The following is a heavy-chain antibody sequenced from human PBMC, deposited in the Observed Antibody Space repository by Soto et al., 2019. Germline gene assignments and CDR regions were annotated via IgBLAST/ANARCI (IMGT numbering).Heavy chain of an antibody. CDR3: AREVVVNILPYYYYYGMDV. V-gene: IGHV1-69*13. CDR1: GGSFISYA. D-gene: IGHD3-22*01. Sequence: GXSVKVPCTASGGSFISYAIIWVRQAPGQGLEWMGGIIPIFGTANYAQKFQGRVTITADESTSTTYMELSSLRSEDTAVYYCAREVVVNILPYYYYYGMDVWGQGTTVTVPS. J-gene: IGHJ6*02. CDR2: IIPIFGTA.